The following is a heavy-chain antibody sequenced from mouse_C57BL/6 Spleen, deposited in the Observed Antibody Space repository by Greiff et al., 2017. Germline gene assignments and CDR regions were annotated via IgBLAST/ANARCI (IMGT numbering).Heavy chain of an antibody. D-gene: IGHD3-2*01. CDR2: ISSGGSYT. Sequence: EVMLVESGGDLVKPGGSLKLSCAASGFTFSSYGMSWVRQTPDKRLEWVATISSGGSYTYYPDSVKGRFTISRYNAKNTLYLQMSSLKSEDTAMYYCARRVDSPAMDYWGQGTSVTVSS. CDR1: GFTFSSYG. CDR3: ARRVDSPAMDY. V-gene: IGHV5-6*02. J-gene: IGHJ4*01.